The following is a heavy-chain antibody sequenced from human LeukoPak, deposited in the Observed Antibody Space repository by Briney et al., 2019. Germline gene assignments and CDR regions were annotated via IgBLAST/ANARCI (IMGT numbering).Heavy chain of an antibody. D-gene: IGHD2-15*01. CDR1: GFTFSSYS. J-gene: IGHJ5*02. CDR3: ARDPLGYCSGGSCS. Sequence: GGSLRLSCAASGFTFSSYSMNWVRQAPGKGLEWVSYISSSSGSIYYTDSVKGRFTISRDDSKNSLYLQMNSLRAEDTAVYYCARDPLGYCSGGSCSWGQGTLVTVSS. V-gene: IGHV3-48*01. CDR2: ISSSSGSI.